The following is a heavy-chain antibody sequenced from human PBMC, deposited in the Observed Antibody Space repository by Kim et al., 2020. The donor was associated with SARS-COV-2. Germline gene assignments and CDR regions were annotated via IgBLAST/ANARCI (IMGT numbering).Heavy chain of an antibody. CDR3: ARDRGPITMVRGVPNYYYYGMDV. CDR2: ISAYNGNT. CDR1: GYTFTSYG. D-gene: IGHD3-10*01. J-gene: IGHJ6*02. V-gene: IGHV1-18*04. Sequence: ASVKVSCKASGYTFTSYGISWVRQAPGQGLEWMGWISAYNGNTNYAQKLQGRVTMTTDTSTSTAYMELRSLRSDDTAVYYCARDRGPITMVRGVPNYYYYGMDVWGQGTTVTVSS.